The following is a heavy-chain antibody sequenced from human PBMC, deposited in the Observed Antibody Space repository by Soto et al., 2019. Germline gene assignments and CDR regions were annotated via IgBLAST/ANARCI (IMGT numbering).Heavy chain of an antibody. V-gene: IGHV4-4*02. D-gene: IGHD6-13*01. CDR2: IYHSGST. J-gene: IGHJ4*02. CDR1: GGSISSSNW. Sequence: SETLSLTCAVSGGSISSSNWWSWVRQPPGKGLEWIGEIYHSGSTNYNPSLKSRVTISVDKSKNQFSLKLSSVTAADTAVYYCARAGLGDLRPYSSSFYDYWGQGTLVTVSS. CDR3: ARAGLGDLRPYSSSFYDY.